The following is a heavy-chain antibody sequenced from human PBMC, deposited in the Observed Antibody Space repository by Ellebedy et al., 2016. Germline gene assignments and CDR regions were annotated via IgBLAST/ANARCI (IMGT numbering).Heavy chain of an antibody. J-gene: IGHJ4*02. V-gene: IGHV3-69-1*01. D-gene: IGHD1-14*01. CDR2: ITHRSYI. Sequence: GESLKISCVASGFTFSDYYMNWIRQTPGKELEWISHITHRSYISDADSVKGRFTISRDNSKNTLYLQMNRLRAEDTAMYYCARGNTIPGPEPLDYWGQGTLITVSS. CDR3: ARGNTIPGPEPLDY. CDR1: GFTFSDYY.